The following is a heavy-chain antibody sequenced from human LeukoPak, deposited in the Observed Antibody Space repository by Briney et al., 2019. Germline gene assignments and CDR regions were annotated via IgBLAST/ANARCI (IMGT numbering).Heavy chain of an antibody. D-gene: IGHD2-2*01. J-gene: IGHJ4*02. V-gene: IGHV3-33*01. CDR3: ARDLLVVPAAMPDY. CDR2: IWYDGSNK. CDR1: GFTFSSYG. Sequence: PGVSLRLSCAASGFTFSSYGMHWVRQAPGKGLEWVAVIWYDGSNKYYADSVKGRFTISRDNSKNTLYLQMNSLRAEDTAVYYCARDLLVVPAAMPDYWGQGTLVTVSS.